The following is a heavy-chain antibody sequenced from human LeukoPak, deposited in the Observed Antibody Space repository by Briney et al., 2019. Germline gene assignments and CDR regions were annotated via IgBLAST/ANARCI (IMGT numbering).Heavy chain of an antibody. J-gene: IGHJ6*03. CDR3: ASLPDFYYFYMDV. Sequence: PSETLSLTCTVSTGSISSYFWGWIRQPPGKGLEWIGYIYSNGNTNYNPSLKSRVTISIDTSKKQFSLKLSSVTAADTAVYYCASLPDFYYFYMDVWGKGTTVTVSS. CDR1: TGSISSYF. V-gene: IGHV4-4*09. CDR2: IYSNGNT.